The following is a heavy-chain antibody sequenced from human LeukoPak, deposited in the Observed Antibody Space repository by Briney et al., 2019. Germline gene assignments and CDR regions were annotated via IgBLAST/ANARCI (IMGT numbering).Heavy chain of an antibody. D-gene: IGHD3-10*01. CDR2: IYYSGST. CDR1: GGSISSYY. J-gene: IGHJ4*02. Sequence: PSETLSLTCTVSGGSISSYYWSWIRQPPGKGLEWIGYIYYSGSTNYNPSLKSRVTISVDTSKNQFSLKLSSVTAADTAVYYCARTNYGSGSYYIFLFDYWGQGTLVTVSS. CDR3: ARTNYGSGSYYIFLFDY. V-gene: IGHV4-59*01.